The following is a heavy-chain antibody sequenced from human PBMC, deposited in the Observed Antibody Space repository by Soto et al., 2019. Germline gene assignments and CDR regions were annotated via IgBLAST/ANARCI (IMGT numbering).Heavy chain of an antibody. V-gene: IGHV4-39*01. CDR1: GGSISSSSYY. D-gene: IGHD3-10*02. Sequence: QLQLQESGPGLVKPSETLSLTCTVSGGSISSSSYYWGWIRQPPGKGLEWIGSIYYSGSTYYNPALKSRVTISVDTSKNQFSLKLSSVTAADTAVYYCARQLFWVDDFDIWGQGTMVTVSS. J-gene: IGHJ3*02. CDR3: ARQLFWVDDFDI. CDR2: IYYSGST.